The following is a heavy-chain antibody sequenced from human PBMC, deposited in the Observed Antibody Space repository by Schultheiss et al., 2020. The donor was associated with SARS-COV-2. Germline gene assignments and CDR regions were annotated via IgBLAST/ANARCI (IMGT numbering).Heavy chain of an antibody. D-gene: IGHD6-13*01. CDR3: ARDRIAAAGTYDY. V-gene: IGHV4-34*01. CDR2: INHSGST. CDR1: GGSFSGYY. J-gene: IGHJ4*02. Sequence: GSLRLSCAVYGGSFSGYYWSWIRQPPGKGLEWIGEINHSGSTNYNPSLKSRVTISVDTSKNQFSLKLSSVTAADTAVYYCARDRIAAAGTYDYWGQGTLVTVSS.